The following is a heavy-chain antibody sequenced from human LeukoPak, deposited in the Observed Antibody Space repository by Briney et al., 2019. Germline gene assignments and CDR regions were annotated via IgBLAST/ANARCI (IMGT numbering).Heavy chain of an antibody. V-gene: IGHV1-2*02. Sequence: ASVKVSCKASGYTFTCYYMHWGRQAPGQGLEWMGWINPNSGGTNYAQKFQDRVSMTRDTSISTDYMQLSRLRFDDTAVYYCARSPHILAGENFDYWGQGTLLTVSS. D-gene: IGHD3-9*01. CDR2: INPNSGGT. CDR1: GYTFTCYY. CDR3: ARSPHILAGENFDY. J-gene: IGHJ4*02.